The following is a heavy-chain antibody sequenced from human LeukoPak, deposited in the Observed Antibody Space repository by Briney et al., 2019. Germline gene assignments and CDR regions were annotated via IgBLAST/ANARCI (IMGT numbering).Heavy chain of an antibody. CDR1: GFTSSAYD. D-gene: IGHD2-2*01. CDR3: VRAAMPYIVNGRRFDY. V-gene: IGHV3-13*04. CDR2: SGTVGDT. J-gene: IGHJ4*02. Sequence: GGSLRLSCAASGFTSSAYDMHWVRQITGGGLEWVSTSGTVGDTFYSDSVKGRFTISRENAKNSVHLQMNSLRVEDSAIYFCVRAAMPYIVNGRRFDYWGQGTLVTVSS.